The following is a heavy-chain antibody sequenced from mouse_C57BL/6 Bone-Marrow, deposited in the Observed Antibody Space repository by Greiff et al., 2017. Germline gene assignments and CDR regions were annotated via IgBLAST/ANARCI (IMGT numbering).Heavy chain of an antibody. J-gene: IGHJ3*01. CDR1: GYSFTGYY. D-gene: IGHD2-4*01. CDR2: INPSTGGT. V-gene: IGHV1-42*01. Sequence: EVQLQQSGPELVKPGASVKISCKASGYSFTGYYMNWVKQSPEKSLEWIGEINPSTGGTTYNQKFKAKATLTVDKSSSTAYMQLKSLTSEDSAVYYCASRGLRAWFAYWGQGTLVTVSA. CDR3: ASRGLRAWFAY.